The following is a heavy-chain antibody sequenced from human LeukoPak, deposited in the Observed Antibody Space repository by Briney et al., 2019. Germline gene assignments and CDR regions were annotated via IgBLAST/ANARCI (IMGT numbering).Heavy chain of an antibody. V-gene: IGHV3-30*04. Sequence: AGGSLRLSCAASGFTFSSYAMHWVRQAPGKGLEWVAVISYDGSNKYYADSVKGRFTISRDNSKNTLYLQMNSLRAEDTAVYYCAKALSSSWPFDYWGQGTLVTVSS. J-gene: IGHJ4*02. D-gene: IGHD6-13*01. CDR1: GFTFSSYA. CDR3: AKALSSSWPFDY. CDR2: ISYDGSNK.